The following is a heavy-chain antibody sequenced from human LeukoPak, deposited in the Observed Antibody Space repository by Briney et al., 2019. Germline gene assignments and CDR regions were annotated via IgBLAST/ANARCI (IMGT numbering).Heavy chain of an antibody. CDR3: AANIAAAGNYDY. D-gene: IGHD6-13*01. V-gene: IGHV1-58*02. J-gene: IGHJ4*02. CDR2: IVVGSGKT. CDR1: VVTFTSAA. Sequence: SVKVSCKASVVTFTSAAMQCGRQSRGQRLGWIGWIVVGSGKTNYAQKFQERVTITRDMSTSTAYMELSSLRSEDTAVYYCAANIAAAGNYDYWGQGTLVTVSS.